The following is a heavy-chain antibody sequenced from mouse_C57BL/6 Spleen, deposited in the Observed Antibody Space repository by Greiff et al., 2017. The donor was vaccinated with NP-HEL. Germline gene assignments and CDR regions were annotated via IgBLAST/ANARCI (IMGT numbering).Heavy chain of an antibody. J-gene: IGHJ4*01. V-gene: IGHV1-76*01. CDR2: IYPGSGNT. Sequence: VQLQQSGAELVRPGASVKLSCKASGYTFTDYYINWVKQRPGQGLEWIARIYPGSGNTYYNEKFKGKATLTAEKSSSTAYMQLSSLTSEDSAVYCCARYENAMDYWGQGTSVTVSS. CDR3: ARYENAMDY. CDR1: GYTFTDYY. D-gene: IGHD2-3*01.